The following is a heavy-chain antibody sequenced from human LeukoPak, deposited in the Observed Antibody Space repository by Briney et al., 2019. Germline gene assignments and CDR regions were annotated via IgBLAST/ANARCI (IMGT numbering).Heavy chain of an antibody. D-gene: IGHD6-19*01. CDR1: GYSFTNYW. Sequence: GESLRISCQGSGYSFTNYWITWVRQLPGKGLEWMGRIDPSDSYTNYSPSFQGHVTISADKSISTAYLQWSSLKASDTAMYYCARRSFTSSGWYEDYWGQGTLVTVSS. CDR2: IDPSDSYT. V-gene: IGHV5-10-1*01. CDR3: ARRSFTSSGWYEDY. J-gene: IGHJ4*02.